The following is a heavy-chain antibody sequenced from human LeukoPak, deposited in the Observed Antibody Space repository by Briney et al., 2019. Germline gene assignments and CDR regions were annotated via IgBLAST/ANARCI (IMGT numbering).Heavy chain of an antibody. CDR1: GYSFTSYW. CDR3: ARPSSGIQLWLGY. D-gene: IGHD5-18*01. V-gene: IGHV5-51*01. Sequence: GESLKISCKGSGYSFTSYWIGWVRQMPGKGLEWMGISYPGDSDTRYSPSFQGQVTISADKSISTAYLQWSSLKASDTAMYYCARPSSGIQLWLGYWGQGTLVTVSS. CDR2: SYPGDSDT. J-gene: IGHJ4*02.